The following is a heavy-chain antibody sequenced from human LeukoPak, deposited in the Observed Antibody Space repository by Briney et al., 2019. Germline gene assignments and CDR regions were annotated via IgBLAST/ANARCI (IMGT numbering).Heavy chain of an antibody. J-gene: IGHJ4*02. V-gene: IGHV3-23*01. Sequence: HPGGSLRLSCAASGFTFSGSAMSWVRQAPGEGLEWVSLISYSGANSYYTDSVRGRFTISRDNSKDTLFLQMNSLRPEDTAVYYCARERSGYDHQYWGQGTLVTVSS. CDR3: ARERSGYDHQY. CDR1: GFTFSGSA. CDR2: ISYSGANS. D-gene: IGHD5-12*01.